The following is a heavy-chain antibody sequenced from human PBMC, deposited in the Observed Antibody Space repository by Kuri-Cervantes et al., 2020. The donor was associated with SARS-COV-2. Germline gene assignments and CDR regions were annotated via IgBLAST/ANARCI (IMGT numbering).Heavy chain of an antibody. D-gene: IGHD3-3*01. Sequence: GESLKISCAASGFTFSSYGMHWVRQAPGKGLEWVAVISYDGSNKYYADSVKGRFTISRDNSKNTLYLQMNSLRAEDTAVYYCARETRGYYEELRVMDVWGQGTTVTVSS. CDR1: GFTFSSYG. J-gene: IGHJ6*02. CDR3: ARETRGYYEELRVMDV. V-gene: IGHV3-30*03. CDR2: ISYDGSNK.